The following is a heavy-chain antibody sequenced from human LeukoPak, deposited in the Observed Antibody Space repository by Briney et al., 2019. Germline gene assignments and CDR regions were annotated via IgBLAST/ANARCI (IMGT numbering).Heavy chain of an antibody. CDR1: GYSFTSYG. V-gene: IGHV1-18*01. D-gene: IGHD5-12*01. CDR2: ISAYNGNT. J-gene: IGHJ4*02. Sequence: ASVKVSCKASGYSFTSYGISWVRQAPGQGLEWMGWISAYNGNTNYAQKFQGRVTMTRDMSTSTVYMELSSLRSEDTAVYYCARDLGRSAYDRGYFDYWGQGTLVTVSS. CDR3: ARDLGRSAYDRGYFDY.